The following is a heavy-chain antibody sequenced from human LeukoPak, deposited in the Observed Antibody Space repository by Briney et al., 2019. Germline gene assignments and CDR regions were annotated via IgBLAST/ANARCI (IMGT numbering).Heavy chain of an antibody. CDR3: ARDGDYGEGDY. CDR2: ISSSGSTT. D-gene: IGHD4-17*01. V-gene: IGHV3-48*03. CDR1: GFTFSNYE. Sequence: PGGSLRLSCASSGFTFSNYEMNWIRQAPGKGLEWVSFISSSGSTTYYADSVKGRFTISRDNAKNSLYLQMNSLRAEDTAVYYCARDGDYGEGDYWGQGTLVTVSS. J-gene: IGHJ4*02.